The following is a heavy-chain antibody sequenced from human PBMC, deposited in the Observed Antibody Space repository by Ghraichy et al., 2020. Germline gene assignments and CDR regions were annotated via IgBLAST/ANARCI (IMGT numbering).Heavy chain of an antibody. CDR2: IYYSGST. J-gene: IGHJ4*02. CDR1: GGSISSSNYY. D-gene: IGHD6-19*01. CDR3: ARMREGVAGAFDY. V-gene: IGHV4-39*01. Sequence: SETLSLTCTVSGGSISSSNYYWGWIRQPPGKGLEWIGSIYYSGSTYYNPSLKSRVTISVDRSKNQFSLKLTSMTAADTAVYYCARMREGVAGAFDYWGQGTLVTVSS.